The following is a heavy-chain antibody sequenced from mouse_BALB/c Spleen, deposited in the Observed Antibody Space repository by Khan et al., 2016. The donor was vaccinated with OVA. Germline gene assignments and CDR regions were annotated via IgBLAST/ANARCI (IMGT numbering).Heavy chain of an antibody. J-gene: IGHJ4*01. Sequence: QVQLKQSGPGLVAPSQSLSITCTVSGFSLTSYGVHWVRQPPGKGLEWLVVIWSDGKTTYNSTLKSRLSIGKDNSKSQVFLKMNSHQTDDTAMYYCARNTHMNTAVMDYWGQGTSVTVSS. CDR1: GFSLTSYG. CDR3: ARNTHMNTAVMDY. V-gene: IGHV2-6*02. CDR2: IWSDGKT. D-gene: IGHD2-4*01.